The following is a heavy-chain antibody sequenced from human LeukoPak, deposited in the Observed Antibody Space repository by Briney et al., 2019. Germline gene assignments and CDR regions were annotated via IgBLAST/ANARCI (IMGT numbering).Heavy chain of an antibody. CDR1: TFTFSRYA. J-gene: IGHJ4*02. CDR2: ISPTGAST. V-gene: IGHV3-23*01. CDR3: AKGGTRFLEWLFNYFDY. Sequence: GGSLRLSCAASTFTFSRYAMAWVRQAPGKGLEWVSAISPTGASTYYADSVKGRFTISRDNSKNRLSLEMNSLRAEDTAVYYCAKGGTRFLEWLFNYFDYWGQGTLVTVSS. D-gene: IGHD3-3*01.